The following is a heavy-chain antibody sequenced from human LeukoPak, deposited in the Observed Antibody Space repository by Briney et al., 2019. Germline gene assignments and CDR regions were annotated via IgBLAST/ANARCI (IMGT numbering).Heavy chain of an antibody. CDR1: GFTFSSYA. V-gene: IGHV3-30*04. D-gene: IGHD6-13*01. Sequence: GGSLRLSCAASGFTFSSYAMHWVRQAPGKGLEWVAVISYDGSNKYYADSVKGRFTISRDNSKNTLYLQMNSLRAEDTAVYYCARNPYSSSWYNFDYWGQGTLATVSS. CDR3: ARNPYSSSWYNFDY. CDR2: ISYDGSNK. J-gene: IGHJ4*02.